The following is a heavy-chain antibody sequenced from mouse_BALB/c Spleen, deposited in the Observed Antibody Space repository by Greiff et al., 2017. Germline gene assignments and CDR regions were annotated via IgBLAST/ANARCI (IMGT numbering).Heavy chain of an antibody. CDR1: GFNIKDTY. V-gene: IGHV14-3*02. J-gene: IGHJ4*01. D-gene: IGHD2-4*01. CDR3: ARGMIPYAMDY. Sequence: EVQLQQSGAELVKPGASVKLSCTASGFNIKDTYMHWVKQRPEQGLEWIGRIDPANGNTKYDPKFQGKATITADTSSNTAYLQLSSLTSEDTAVYYCARGMIPYAMDYWGQGTSVTVSS. CDR2: IDPANGNT.